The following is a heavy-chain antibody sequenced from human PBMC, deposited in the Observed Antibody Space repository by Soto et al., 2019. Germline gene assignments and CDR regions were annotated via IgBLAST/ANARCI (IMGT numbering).Heavy chain of an antibody. CDR1: GGSISRSSYY. CDR3: ARRQLGAIGYYFAY. D-gene: IGHD1-26*01. V-gene: IGHV4-39*01. CDR2: IYYSGST. J-gene: IGHJ4*02. Sequence: QLQLQESGPGLVKPSETLSLACTVSGGSISRSSYYWGWIRQPPGKGLEWIGSIYYSGSTYYNPSLKSRVAISVDTSKNQCSLKLSSVTAADTAVYYCARRQLGAIGYYFAYCGQGTLVTVSS.